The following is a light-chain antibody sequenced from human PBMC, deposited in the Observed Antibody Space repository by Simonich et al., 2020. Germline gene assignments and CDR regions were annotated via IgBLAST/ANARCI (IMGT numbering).Light chain of an antibody. CDR2: AAS. J-gene: IGKJ1*01. CDR3: QQSYSTPRT. CDR1: QSISSY. Sequence: DIQMTQSPSSLSASVGDRVTITCRASQSISSYLNWYQKKPGKAPKILIDAASSLQSGVPSRFSGSGSGTDFTLTISSLQPEDFATYYCQQSYSTPRTFGQGTKVEIK. V-gene: IGKV1-39*01.